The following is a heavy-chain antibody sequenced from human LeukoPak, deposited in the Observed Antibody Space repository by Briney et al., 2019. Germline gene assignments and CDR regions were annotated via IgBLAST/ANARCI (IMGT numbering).Heavy chain of an antibody. CDR2: IYYSGST. J-gene: IGHJ5*02. V-gene: IGHV4-31*03. Sequence: SQTLSLTCTVSGGSISSGGYYWSWIRQHPGKGLEWIGYIYYSGSTYYNPSLKSRVTISVDTSKNQFSLKLSSVTAADTAVYYCARSGGGYAVVVPAAPGHWFDPWGQGTLVTVSS. CDR1: GGSISSGGYY. CDR3: ARSGGGYAVVVPAAPGHWFDP. D-gene: IGHD2-2*01.